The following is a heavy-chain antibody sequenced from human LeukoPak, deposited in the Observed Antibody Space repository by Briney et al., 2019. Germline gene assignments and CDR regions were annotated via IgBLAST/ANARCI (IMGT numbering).Heavy chain of an antibody. J-gene: IGHJ4*02. Sequence: GESLKISCKGSGYSFTSYWIGWVRQMPGKGLEWMGIIYPGDSDTRYSPSFQGQVTISADKSISTAYLQWSSLKASDTAMYYCARPVVGATRSLYYFDYWGQGTLVTVSS. CDR2: IYPGDSDT. CDR3: ARPVVGATRSLYYFDY. D-gene: IGHD1-26*01. CDR1: GYSFTSYW. V-gene: IGHV5-51*01.